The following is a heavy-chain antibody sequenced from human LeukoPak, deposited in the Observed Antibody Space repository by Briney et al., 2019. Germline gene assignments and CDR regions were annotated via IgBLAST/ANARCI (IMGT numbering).Heavy chain of an antibody. J-gene: IGHJ4*02. D-gene: IGHD2-8*01. Sequence: GGSLTLSCAASGFTFSSYGMHWVRQAPGKGLEWVAFIRYDGSNKYYAYPVKGRFTISTDNSKNTLYLQMNSMRAEDTAVYYCAKDYIVLMVYARRREYYFDYWGQGTLVTVSS. CDR3: AKDYIVLMVYARRREYYFDY. CDR2: IRYDGSNK. CDR1: GFTFSSYG. V-gene: IGHV3-30*02.